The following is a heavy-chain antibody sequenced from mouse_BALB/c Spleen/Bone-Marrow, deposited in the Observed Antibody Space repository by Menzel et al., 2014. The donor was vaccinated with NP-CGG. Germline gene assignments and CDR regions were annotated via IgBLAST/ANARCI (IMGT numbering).Heavy chain of an antibody. V-gene: IGHV5-9*02. J-gene: IGHJ3*01. CDR3: TRQDGYDGTWFAY. CDR1: GFPFSRYD. D-gene: IGHD2-2*01. CDR2: ISSGGPYT. Sequence: EVMLVESGGGLVKPGGSLKLSCAASGFPFSRYDMSWVRQTPEKRLEWVATISSGGPYTYYPVSVKGRFTISRDNARNTLYLQMSGLRSGDTALYCCTRQDGYDGTWFAYWGQGTLVTVSA.